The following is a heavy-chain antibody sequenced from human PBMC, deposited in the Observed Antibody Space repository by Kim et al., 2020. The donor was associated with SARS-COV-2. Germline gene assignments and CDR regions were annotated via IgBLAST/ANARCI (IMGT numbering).Heavy chain of an antibody. CDR2: IYYSGST. V-gene: IGHV4-30-4*01. Sequence: SETLSLTCTVSGGSISSGDYYWSWIRQPPGKGLEWIGYIYYSGSTYYNPSLKSRVTISVDTSKNQFSLKLSSVTAADTAVYYCAREEKRYQLLGDAFDIWGQGTMVTVSS. J-gene: IGHJ3*02. CDR1: GGSISSGDYY. CDR3: AREEKRYQLLGDAFDI. D-gene: IGHD2-2*01.